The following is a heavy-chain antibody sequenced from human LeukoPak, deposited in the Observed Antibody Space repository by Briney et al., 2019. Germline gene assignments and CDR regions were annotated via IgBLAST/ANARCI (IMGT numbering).Heavy chain of an antibody. V-gene: IGHV3-30-3*01. D-gene: IGHD3-22*01. CDR3: ARDGQYDSSGYLDY. J-gene: IGHJ4*02. CDR1: GFTFSSYA. Sequence: GGSLRLSCAASGFTFSSYAMSWVRQAPGKGLEWVAVISYDGSNKYYADSVKGRFTTSRDNSKNTLYLQMNSLRAEDTAVYYCARDGQYDSSGYLDYWGQGTLVTVSS. CDR2: ISYDGSNK.